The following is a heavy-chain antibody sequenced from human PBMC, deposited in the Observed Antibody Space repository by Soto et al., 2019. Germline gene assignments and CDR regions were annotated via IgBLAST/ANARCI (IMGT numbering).Heavy chain of an antibody. J-gene: IGHJ5*02. CDR3: ARHCRDGYSSSWYWLNWFDP. Sequence: PSETLSLTCTVSGGSISSSSYYRGWIRQPPGKGLEWIGSIYYSGSAYYNPSLKSRVTISVDTSKNQFSLKLSSVTAADTAVYYCARHCRDGYSSSWYWLNWFDPWGQGTLVTVSS. CDR1: GGSISSSSYY. D-gene: IGHD6-13*01. V-gene: IGHV4-39*01. CDR2: IYYSGSA.